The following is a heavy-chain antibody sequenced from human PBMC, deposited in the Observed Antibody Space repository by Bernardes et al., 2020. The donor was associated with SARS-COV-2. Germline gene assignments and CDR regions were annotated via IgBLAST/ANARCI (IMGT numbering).Heavy chain of an antibody. V-gene: IGHV3-74*01. CDR1: GFTFSSYW. Sequence: GSLRLSCAASGFTFSSYWMHWVRQAPGKGLVWVSGIQSDGSITTYADSVKGRFTISRDNAKNTLYLQMNSLRVEDTAVYYCARGYASLAVYWGQGTLVTVS. CDR3: ARGYASLAVY. CDR2: IQSDGSIT. D-gene: IGHD6-6*01. J-gene: IGHJ4*02.